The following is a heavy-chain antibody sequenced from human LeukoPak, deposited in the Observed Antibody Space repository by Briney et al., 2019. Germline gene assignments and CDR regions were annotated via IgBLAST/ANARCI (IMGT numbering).Heavy chain of an antibody. Sequence: PGGSLGLSCAASGFTFSSYAMSWVRQAPGEGLEWVSAIGDSGGSTYYADSVRGRFTISRDNSKNTLYLQMNSLRAEDTAIYYCAKTGLKVPRSYFDYWGQGALVSVSS. CDR2: IGDSGGST. D-gene: IGHD3-10*01. CDR3: AKTGLKVPRSYFDY. CDR1: GFTFSSYA. J-gene: IGHJ4*02. V-gene: IGHV3-23*01.